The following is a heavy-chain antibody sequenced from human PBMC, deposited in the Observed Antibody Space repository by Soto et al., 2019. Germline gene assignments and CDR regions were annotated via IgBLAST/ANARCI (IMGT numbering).Heavy chain of an antibody. D-gene: IGHD3-16*01. CDR1: NGSISSSNW. Sequence: SETLSLTCAVSNGSISSSNWWSWVRQPPGKGLEWIGQIYHSGSTNYNPSLKSRVTISVDKSKNQFSLKLNSVTAADTAVYHCARDLRLGYFDYWGQGTLVTVSS. V-gene: IGHV4-4*02. CDR2: IYHSGST. J-gene: IGHJ4*02. CDR3: ARDLRLGYFDY.